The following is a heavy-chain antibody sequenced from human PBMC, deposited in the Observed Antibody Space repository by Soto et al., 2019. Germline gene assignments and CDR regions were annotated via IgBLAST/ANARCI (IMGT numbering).Heavy chain of an antibody. CDR1: GFTFSSYA. CDR2: ISGSGGST. D-gene: IGHD3-10*01. V-gene: IGHV3-23*01. CDR3: AKDGGWFEYYYGMDV. J-gene: IGHJ6*02. Sequence: GGSLRLSCAASGFTFSSYAMSWVRQAPGKGLEWVSAISGSGGSTYYADSVKGRFTISRDNSKNTLYLQMNSLRAEDTAVYYCAKDGGWFEYYYGMDVWGQGTTVTVSS.